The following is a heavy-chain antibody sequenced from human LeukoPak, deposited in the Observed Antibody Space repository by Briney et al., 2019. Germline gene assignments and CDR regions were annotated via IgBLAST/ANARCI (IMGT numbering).Heavy chain of an antibody. CDR1: GFTFSSYA. Sequence: GGSLRLSCAASGFTFSSYAMSWVRQAPGKGLEWVSIISGSDGRTYYAESMKGRFTISRDNSKNTLYVQMNGLRAEDTAVYYCARFGSYGSGKDPFDCWGQGTLVTVSS. D-gene: IGHD3-10*01. CDR2: ISGSDGRT. V-gene: IGHV3-23*01. CDR3: ARFGSYGSGKDPFDC. J-gene: IGHJ4*02.